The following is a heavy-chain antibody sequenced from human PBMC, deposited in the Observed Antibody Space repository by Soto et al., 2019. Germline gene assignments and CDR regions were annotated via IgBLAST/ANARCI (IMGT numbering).Heavy chain of an antibody. Sequence: PGESLKISCKGSGYSLTSYWISWVRQMPGKGLEWMGRIDPSDSYTNYSPSFQGHVTISADKSISTAYLQWSSLKASDTAMYYCASSQKPSNWFDPWGQGTLVTVSS. CDR3: ASSQKPSNWFDP. J-gene: IGHJ5*02. CDR1: GYSLTSYW. CDR2: IDPSDSYT. V-gene: IGHV5-10-1*01.